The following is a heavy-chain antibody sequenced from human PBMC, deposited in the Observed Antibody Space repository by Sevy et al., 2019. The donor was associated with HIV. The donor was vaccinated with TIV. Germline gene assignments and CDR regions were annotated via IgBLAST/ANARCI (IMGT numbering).Heavy chain of an antibody. CDR1: GFTFDDYA. CDR3: AKDIAESYYDILTGYYKASMDV. CDR2: ISWNSGSI. Sequence: GGSLRLSCAASGFTFDDYAMHWVRQAPGKGLEWVSGISWNSGSIGYADSVKGRFTISRENAKNSLYLQMNSLRAEDTALYYCAKDIAESYYDILTGYYKASMDVWGQGTTVTVSS. V-gene: IGHV3-9*01. D-gene: IGHD3-9*01. J-gene: IGHJ6*02.